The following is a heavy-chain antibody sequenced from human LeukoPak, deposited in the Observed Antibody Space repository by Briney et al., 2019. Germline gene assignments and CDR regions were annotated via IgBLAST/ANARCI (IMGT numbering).Heavy chain of an antibody. CDR3: ARMTTVTMGFYSFDY. J-gene: IGHJ4*02. V-gene: IGHV4-39*07. Sequence: SETLSLTCTVSGGSISSSSYYWGWIRQPPGKGLEWIGSIYYSGSTYYSPSLKSRVTISVDTSKNQFSLKLSSVTAADTAVYYCARMTTVTMGFYSFDYWGQGTLVTVSS. D-gene: IGHD4-17*01. CDR1: GGSISSSSYY. CDR2: IYYSGST.